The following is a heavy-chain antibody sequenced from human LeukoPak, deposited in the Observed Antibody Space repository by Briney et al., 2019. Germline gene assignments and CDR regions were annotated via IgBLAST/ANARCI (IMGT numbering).Heavy chain of an antibody. CDR1: GASISGGTYY. J-gene: IGHJ2*01. Sequence: PSETLSLTCSVSGASISGGTYYWGWIRQPPGKGLEWIGSIYYTGSTYDNPSLKSRVTISVDTSKNQFSLKLSSVTAADTAVYYCARVNGRDSSIYWYFDLWGRGTLVTVSS. CDR2: IYYTGST. D-gene: IGHD3-22*01. V-gene: IGHV4-39*07. CDR3: ARVNGRDSSIYWYFDL.